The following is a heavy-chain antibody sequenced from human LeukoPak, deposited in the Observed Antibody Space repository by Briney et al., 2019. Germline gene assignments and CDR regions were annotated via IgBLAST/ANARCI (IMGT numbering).Heavy chain of an antibody. V-gene: IGHV4-39*01. D-gene: IGHD3-9*01. CDR2: TYYSGST. CDR3: ARLSKGRYFDYIFDH. CDR1: GGSVSSYEYY. J-gene: IGHJ4*02. Sequence: SETLSLTCTVSGGSVSSYEYYWGWIRHPPGKGLEWIGNTYYSGSTYYNPSLKGRLTMSVDTSKNQFSLKMSSVTAADTAVYYCARLSKGRYFDYIFDHWGQGALVTVSS.